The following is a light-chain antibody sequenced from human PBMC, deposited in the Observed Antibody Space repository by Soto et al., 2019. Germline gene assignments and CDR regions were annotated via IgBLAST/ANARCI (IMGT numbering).Light chain of an antibody. Sequence: QSALTQPASVSGSPGQSITISCTGTSSDVGSYNLVSWYQQHPGKAPKLMIYEANKRPSGVSNRFSGSKSGNTASLTISGLQPEDEAEYHCSSYAGYSTSVVFGGGPKLTAL. J-gene: IGLJ2*01. CDR2: EAN. CDR3: SSYAGYSTSVV. CDR1: SSDVGSYNL. V-gene: IGLV2-23*01.